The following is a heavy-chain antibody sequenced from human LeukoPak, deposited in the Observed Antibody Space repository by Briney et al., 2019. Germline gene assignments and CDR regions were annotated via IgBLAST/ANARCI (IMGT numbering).Heavy chain of an antibody. CDR1: GFTFSSYA. Sequence: PGGSLRLSCAASGFTFSSYALTWVRQAPGKGLEWVSGISVNDGSPYYADSVKGWFTISRDNSKDTVYLQMNSLRAEDTALYYCATGRTYSGSTADAFDIWGQGTMVTVSS. CDR3: ATGRTYSGSTADAFDI. V-gene: IGHV3-23*01. J-gene: IGHJ3*02. D-gene: IGHD1-26*01. CDR2: ISVNDGSP.